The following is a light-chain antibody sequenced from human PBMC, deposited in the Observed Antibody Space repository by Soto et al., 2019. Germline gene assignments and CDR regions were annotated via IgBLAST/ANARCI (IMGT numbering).Light chain of an antibody. CDR3: QQSYSTPRT. CDR1: QSISSN. J-gene: IGKJ2*01. Sequence: DIQMTQSPYSLSASVGDRVTITCRASQSISSNLNWYQQKPGKAPKHLIYGASSLQSGVPSRFSGSGSGTDFTLIISSLQPEDFATYYCQQSYSTPRTFGQGTKLEIK. V-gene: IGKV1-39*01. CDR2: GAS.